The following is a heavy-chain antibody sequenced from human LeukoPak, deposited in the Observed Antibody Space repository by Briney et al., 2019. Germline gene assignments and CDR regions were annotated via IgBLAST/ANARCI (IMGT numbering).Heavy chain of an antibody. D-gene: IGHD6-13*01. J-gene: IGHJ4*02. Sequence: GGSLRLSCAASGFTFSSYWMCWVRQAPGKGLEWVANIKQDGSEKYYVDSVKGRFTISRDNAKNSLYLQMNSLRAEDTAVYYCARRAPGYSSSWYFDYWGQGTLVTVSS. CDR1: GFTFSSYW. CDR2: IKQDGSEK. V-gene: IGHV3-7*01. CDR3: ARRAPGYSSSWYFDY.